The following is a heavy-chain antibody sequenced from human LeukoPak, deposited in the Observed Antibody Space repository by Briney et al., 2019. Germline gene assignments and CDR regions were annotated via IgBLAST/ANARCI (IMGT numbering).Heavy chain of an antibody. CDR3: VVVVEPPDSDGFDV. CDR1: GFTFGNSW. CDR2: INADGSTT. V-gene: IGHV3-74*01. Sequence: GGSLRLSCAASGFTFGNSWVHWVRQAPGKGLVWVSLINADGSTTTYADSVKGRFTISRDNARNTVSLQMNSLTIEDTAVYYCVVVVEPPDSDGFDVWGPGTMIIVSS. J-gene: IGHJ3*01. D-gene: IGHD1-14*01.